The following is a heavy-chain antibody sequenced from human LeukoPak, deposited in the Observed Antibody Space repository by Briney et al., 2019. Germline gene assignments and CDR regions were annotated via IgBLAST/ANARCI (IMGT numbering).Heavy chain of an antibody. D-gene: IGHD2-15*01. J-gene: IGHJ5*02. Sequence: GGSLRLSCAASGFTFSSYSMNWVRQAPGKGLEWVSSISSSSSYIYYADSVKGRFTISRDNAKNSLYLQMNSLRAEDTAVYYCARGELGYCSGGSCPGGFDPWGQGTLVTVSS. CDR1: GFTFSSYS. V-gene: IGHV3-21*01. CDR2: ISSSSSYI. CDR3: ARGELGYCSGGSCPGGFDP.